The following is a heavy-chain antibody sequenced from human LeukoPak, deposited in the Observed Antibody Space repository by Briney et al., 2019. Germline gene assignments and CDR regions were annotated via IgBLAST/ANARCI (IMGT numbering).Heavy chain of an antibody. Sequence: GGSLRLSCAASGFTFSSYGMHWVRQAPGKGLEWVAFIRYDGSNKYYADSVKGRFTMSRDNSKNTLYLQMNSLRAEDTAVYYCAKNMVRGVMSYAFDIWGQGTMVTVSS. V-gene: IGHV3-30*02. CDR1: GFTFSSYG. D-gene: IGHD3-10*01. CDR3: AKNMVRGVMSYAFDI. CDR2: IRYDGSNK. J-gene: IGHJ3*02.